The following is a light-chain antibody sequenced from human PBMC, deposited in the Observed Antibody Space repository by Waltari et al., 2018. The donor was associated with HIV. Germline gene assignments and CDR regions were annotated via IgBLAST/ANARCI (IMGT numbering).Light chain of an antibody. Sequence: DIVMTQTPDSLAVPLGERATVTCKSSKRLYSSSNKNSLAWYHQKPGHPPVLLIYWASTRNSGVPDRFSGSGSGTDFTLTISSLQAEDVAVYYCQQYYTTPYTFGQGTKLGIK. J-gene: IGKJ2*01. V-gene: IGKV4-1*01. CDR3: QQYYTTPYT. CDR1: KRLYSSSNKNS. CDR2: WAS.